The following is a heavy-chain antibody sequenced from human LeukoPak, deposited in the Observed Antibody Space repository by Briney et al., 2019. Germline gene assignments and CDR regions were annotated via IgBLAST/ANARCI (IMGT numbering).Heavy chain of an antibody. Sequence: ASVKVSCKASGYTFTSYGIGWVRQAPGQGLEWMGWISAYNGNTNYAQKLQGRVTMTTDTSTSTAYMELRSLRSDDTAVCYCARTSGWFQKENYFDYWGQGTLVTVSS. CDR3: ARTSGWFQKENYFDY. CDR2: ISAYNGNT. V-gene: IGHV1-18*01. J-gene: IGHJ4*02. CDR1: GYTFTSYG. D-gene: IGHD6-19*01.